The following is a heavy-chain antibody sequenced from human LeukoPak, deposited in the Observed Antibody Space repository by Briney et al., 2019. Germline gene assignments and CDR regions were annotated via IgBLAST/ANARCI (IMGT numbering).Heavy chain of an antibody. CDR2: ISWNSGSV. Sequence: GGSLRLSCAASGFTFDDYAMHWVRQAPGKGLEWVSGISWNSGSVGYADSVKGRFTISRDNAKNSLYLQMNSLRAEDTAMYYCAKDYDYDSSGYYHFDFWGQGTLVTVSS. D-gene: IGHD3-22*01. CDR1: GFTFDDYA. CDR3: AKDYDYDSSGYYHFDF. J-gene: IGHJ4*02. V-gene: IGHV3-9*01.